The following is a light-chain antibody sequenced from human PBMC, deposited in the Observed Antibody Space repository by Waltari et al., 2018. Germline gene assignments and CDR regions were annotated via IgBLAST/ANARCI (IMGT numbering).Light chain of an antibody. J-gene: IGKJ2*01. V-gene: IGKV1-5*03. CDR1: QSISNW. Sequence: DIQMTQSPSTLSASVGDRVTITCRASQSISNWLAWYQQKPGKAPKLLIYGASNLESVVPSRFSGSGSGTKFTLTISGLQPDDSATYYCQQFNTYSPYTFGQGTKLEIK. CDR2: GAS. CDR3: QQFNTYSPYT.